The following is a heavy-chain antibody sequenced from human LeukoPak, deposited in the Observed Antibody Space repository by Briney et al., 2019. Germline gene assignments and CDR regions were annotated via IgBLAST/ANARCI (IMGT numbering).Heavy chain of an antibody. Sequence: SETLSLTCTVSGGSISSGDYYWSWIRQPPGKGLEWIGYIYYSGSTSYNPSLKSRVTILVDTSKTQFSLKLSSVTAADTAVYYCARGKASSGSYYGIFDYWGQGTLVTVSS. CDR1: GGSISSGDYY. J-gene: IGHJ4*02. V-gene: IGHV4-30-4*08. CDR2: IYYSGST. D-gene: IGHD1-26*01. CDR3: ARGKASSGSYYGIFDY.